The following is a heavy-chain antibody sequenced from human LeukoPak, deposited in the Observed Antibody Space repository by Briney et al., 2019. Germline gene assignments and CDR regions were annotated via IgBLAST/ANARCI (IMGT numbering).Heavy chain of an antibody. CDR3: AKSRDFDSVVVTAFDY. J-gene: IGHJ4*02. D-gene: IGHD2-21*02. V-gene: IGHV3-7*01. CDR1: GFTFSRYW. Sequence: GGSLRLSCAASGFTFSRYWMSWVRQAPGKGLEWVANIKQDGSEKYYVDSVKGRFTISRDNAKNSLYLQMNSLRAEDTAVYYCAKSRDFDSVVVTAFDYWGRGTLVTVSS. CDR2: IKQDGSEK.